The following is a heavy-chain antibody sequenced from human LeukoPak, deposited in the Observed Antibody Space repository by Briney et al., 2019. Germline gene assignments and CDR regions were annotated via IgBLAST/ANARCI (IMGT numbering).Heavy chain of an antibody. Sequence: PSETLSLTCTVSGGSITNYYWSWIRQPPGKGLEGIGYIHYSGSTKYKSSLKSRVTISVDTSKNQFSLKLNSVTAADTAVYYCARGKEVITMLRGLKPGYYFDYWGQGTLVTASS. V-gene: IGHV4-59*01. D-gene: IGHD3-10*01. CDR2: IHYSGST. CDR1: GGSITNYY. J-gene: IGHJ4*02. CDR3: ARGKEVITMLRGLKPGYYFDY.